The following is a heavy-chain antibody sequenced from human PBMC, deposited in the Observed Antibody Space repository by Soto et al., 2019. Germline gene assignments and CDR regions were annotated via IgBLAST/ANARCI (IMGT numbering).Heavy chain of an antibody. CDR3: ARGIRGWTGTTSRSPNRYNWFDP. CDR1: GFTFSSYA. D-gene: IGHD1-1*01. CDR2: ISYDGSNK. V-gene: IGHV3-30-3*01. J-gene: IGHJ5*02. Sequence: QVQLVESGGGVVQPGRSLRLSCAASGFTFSSYAMHWVRQAPGKGLEWVAVISYDGSNKYYADSVKGRFTISRDNSKNTLYLQMNSLRAEDTAVYYCARGIRGWTGTTSRSPNRYNWFDPWGQGTLVTVSS.